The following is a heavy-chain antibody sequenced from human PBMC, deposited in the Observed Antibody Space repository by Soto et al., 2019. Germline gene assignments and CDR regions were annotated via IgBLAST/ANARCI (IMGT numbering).Heavy chain of an antibody. D-gene: IGHD2-15*01. Sequence: HLGGSLRLSCAASGFTFSSYGMHWVRQAPGKGLEWVAVIWYDGSNKYYADSVKGRFTISRDNSKNTLYLQMNSLRAEDTAVYYCARDHRPYGGSYYYCGMDVWGQGTTVTVSS. CDR3: ARDHRPYGGSYYYCGMDV. V-gene: IGHV3-33*01. CDR2: IWYDGSNK. CDR1: GFTFSSYG. J-gene: IGHJ6*02.